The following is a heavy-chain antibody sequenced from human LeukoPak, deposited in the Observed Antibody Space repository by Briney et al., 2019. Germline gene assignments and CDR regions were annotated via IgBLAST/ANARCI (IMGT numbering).Heavy chain of an antibody. Sequence: GGSLRLSCAASGFTVSSNYMSWVRQAPGKGLEWVSVIYSGGSTYYADSVNGRFTTSRANSQNTLYLQMTSLRAEDTAVYYCASGDYEGIAVYWGQGTLVTVSS. V-gene: IGHV3-66*02. J-gene: IGHJ4*02. CDR2: IYSGGST. CDR1: GFTVSSNY. D-gene: IGHD6-19*01. CDR3: ASGDYEGIAVY.